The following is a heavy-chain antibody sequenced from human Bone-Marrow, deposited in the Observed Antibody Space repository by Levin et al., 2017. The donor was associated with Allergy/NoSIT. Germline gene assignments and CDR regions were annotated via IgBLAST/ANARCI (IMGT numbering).Heavy chain of an antibody. CDR2: IYWDDDK. J-gene: IGHJ4*02. V-gene: IGHV2-5*02. D-gene: IGHD2-8*02. Sequence: SGPTLVKPTQTLTLTCTFSGFSLSTRGVAVGWIRQPPGKALECLALIYWDDDKRYSPSLKSRLTITKDTSKNQVVLTMTNMDPVDTATYSCAHRLCTGGACYESFDYWGQGALVTVSS. CDR3: AHRLCTGGACYESFDY. CDR1: GFSLSTRGVA.